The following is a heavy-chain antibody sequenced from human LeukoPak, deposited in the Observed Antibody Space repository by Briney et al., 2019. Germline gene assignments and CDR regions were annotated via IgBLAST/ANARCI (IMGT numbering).Heavy chain of an antibody. J-gene: IGHJ4*02. CDR3: ARDLGGDYDY. V-gene: IGHV4-31*03. D-gene: IGHD4-17*01. Sequence: PSETLSLTCTVSGGSLSSGGYCWGWVRQHPGRGLEWIGYIYYSGTTYYNPSLESRVTMSVDTSKNQFSLKLSSVTAADTAVYYCARDLGGDYDYWGQGTLVTVSS. CDR1: GGSLSSGGYC. CDR2: IYYSGTT.